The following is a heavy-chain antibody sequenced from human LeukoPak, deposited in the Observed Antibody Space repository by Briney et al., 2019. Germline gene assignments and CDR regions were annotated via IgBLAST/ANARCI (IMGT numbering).Heavy chain of an antibody. Sequence: ASVKVSCKASGYTFTSYYMHWVRQAPGQGLEWMGWINPNSGGTNYAQKFQGRVTMTRDTSISTAYMELSRLRSDDTAVYYCARDLEGIAVAGTVDYWGQGTLVTVSS. CDR3: ARDLEGIAVAGTVDY. D-gene: IGHD6-19*01. V-gene: IGHV1-2*02. J-gene: IGHJ4*02. CDR2: INPNSGGT. CDR1: GYTFTSYY.